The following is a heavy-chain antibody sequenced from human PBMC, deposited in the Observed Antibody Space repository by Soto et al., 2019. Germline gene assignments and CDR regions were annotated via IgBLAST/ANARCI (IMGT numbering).Heavy chain of an antibody. V-gene: IGHV3-30*18. CDR3: AKDLSYCNGVTCSQHDGSDI. Sequence: GGSLRLSCAASGFTFNHFAMHWVRQAPGKGLEWVSVISFDGAHKFYRDAVKGRFTISRDNSKNTLFLDMGSLRAEDTAVYFYAKDLSYCNGVTCSQHDGSDIWGQGTLVTVSS. D-gene: IGHD2-15*01. CDR2: ISFDGAHK. J-gene: IGHJ4*02. CDR1: GFTFNHFA.